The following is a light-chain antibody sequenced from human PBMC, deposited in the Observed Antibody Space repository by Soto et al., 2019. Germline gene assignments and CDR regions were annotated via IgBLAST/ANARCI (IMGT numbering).Light chain of an antibody. CDR3: QQRSNWPGT. CDR1: RVVGSY. CDR2: DAS. J-gene: IGKJ1*01. Sequence: EIVLTQSPATLSLSPGEKATPSCRASRVVGSYLAWYQQKPGQAPRLLIYDASNRATGIPARFSGSGSGTDFTLTISSLEPEDFAVYYCQQRSNWPGTFGQGTKVEIK. V-gene: IGKV3-11*01.